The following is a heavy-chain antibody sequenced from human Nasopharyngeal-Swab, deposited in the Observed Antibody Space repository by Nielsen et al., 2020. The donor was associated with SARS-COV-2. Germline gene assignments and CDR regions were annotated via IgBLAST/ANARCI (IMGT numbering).Heavy chain of an antibody. CDR2: IKQDGSEK. Sequence: GESLKIFCAASGFTFSSYWMSWVRQAPGKGLEWVANIKQDGSEKYYVDSVKGRFTISRDNAKNSLYLQMNSLRAEDTAVYYCARASGSSWDFDYWGQGTLVTVSS. CDR3: ARASGSSWDFDY. CDR1: GFTFSSYW. J-gene: IGHJ4*02. V-gene: IGHV3-7*03. D-gene: IGHD6-13*01.